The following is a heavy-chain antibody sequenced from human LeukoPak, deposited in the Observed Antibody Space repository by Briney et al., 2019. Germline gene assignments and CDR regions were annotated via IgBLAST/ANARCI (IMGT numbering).Heavy chain of an antibody. CDR1: GGSISSYY. D-gene: IGHD3-10*01. Sequence: PSETLSLTCTVSGGSISSYYWNWLRQPPGKGLEWIGYIYNSVSTNYNPSLKSRVTISMDTSKNQFSLKLISVTAADTAVYYCARSSYGPGSHVYYGLDVWGQGTTVTVSS. CDR2: IYNSVST. CDR3: ARSSYGPGSHVYYGLDV. V-gene: IGHV4-59*08. J-gene: IGHJ6*02.